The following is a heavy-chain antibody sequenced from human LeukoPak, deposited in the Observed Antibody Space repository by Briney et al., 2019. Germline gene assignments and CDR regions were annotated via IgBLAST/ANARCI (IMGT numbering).Heavy chain of an antibody. CDR2: IRSNSDGGAI. D-gene: IGHD2/OR15-2a*01. CDR1: GFNFDNAW. CDR3: ATDFYDST. Sequence: GGSLRLSCATSGFNFDNAWMNWVRQAPGKGLKWVGRIRSNSDGGAIDYAAPVKGRFALSRDDSKNTLYLQMNSLQTEDTAMYYCATDFYDSTWGQGTLVTVSS. J-gene: IGHJ5*02. V-gene: IGHV3-15*07.